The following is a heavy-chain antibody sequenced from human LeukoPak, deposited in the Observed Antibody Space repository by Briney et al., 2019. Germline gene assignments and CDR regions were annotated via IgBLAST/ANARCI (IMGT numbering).Heavy chain of an antibody. J-gene: IGHJ5*02. Sequence: SETLSLTCAVYGGSFSGYYWSWIRQPPGKGLEWIGEINHSGSTNYNPSLKSRVTMSVDTSKNQFSLKLSSVTAADTAVYYCARRHSYNWFDPWGQGTLVTVSS. CDR3: ARRHSYNWFDP. CDR2: INHSGST. CDR1: GGSFSGYY. V-gene: IGHV4-34*01. D-gene: IGHD6-6*01.